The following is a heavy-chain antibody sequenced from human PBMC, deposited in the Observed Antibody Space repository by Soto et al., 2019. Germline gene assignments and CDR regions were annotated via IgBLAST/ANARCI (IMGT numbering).Heavy chain of an antibody. Sequence: GASVKVSCKASGYTFTSYYMHWVRQAPGQGLEWMGIINPSGGSTSYAQKFQGRVTMTRDTSTSTVYMELSSLRSEDTAVYYCAREIVLVPAAIGIYYYYGMDVWGQGTTVTVSS. J-gene: IGHJ6*02. V-gene: IGHV1-46*01. CDR1: GYTFTSYY. CDR3: AREIVLVPAAIGIYYYYGMDV. D-gene: IGHD2-2*01. CDR2: INPSGGST.